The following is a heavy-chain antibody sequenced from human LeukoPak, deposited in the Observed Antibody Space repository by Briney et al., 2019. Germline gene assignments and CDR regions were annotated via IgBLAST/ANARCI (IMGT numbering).Heavy chain of an antibody. Sequence: GRSLRLSCAASGFTVSSNYMSWVRQAPGKGLEWVSVIYSGGSTYYADSVKGRFTISRDNSKNTLYLQMNSLRAEDTAVYYCARGRERWLPLDVWGKGTTVTVSS. CDR3: ARGRERWLPLDV. D-gene: IGHD5-24*01. J-gene: IGHJ6*04. V-gene: IGHV3-53*01. CDR2: IYSGGST. CDR1: GFTVSSNY.